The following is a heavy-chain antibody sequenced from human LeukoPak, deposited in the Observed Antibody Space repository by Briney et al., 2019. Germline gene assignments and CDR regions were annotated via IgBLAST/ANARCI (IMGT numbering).Heavy chain of an antibody. CDR1: GFTVITND. D-gene: IGHD1-14*01. Sequence: GGSLRLSCAASGFTVITNDMTWGRQGPGKGLECGSVLYSDGNTKYADSVQGRFTISRDNSKNTLYLEMNSLSPDDTAVYYCARGVEPLAANTLAYWGQGTLVTVSS. V-gene: IGHV3-53*01. CDR3: ARGVEPLAANTLAY. J-gene: IGHJ4*02. CDR2: LYSDGNT.